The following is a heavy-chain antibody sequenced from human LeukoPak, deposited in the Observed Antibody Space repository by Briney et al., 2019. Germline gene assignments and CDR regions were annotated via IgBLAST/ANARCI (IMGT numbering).Heavy chain of an antibody. J-gene: IGHJ2*01. CDR3: ARDHLPNYYDSSGYQSHWYFDL. D-gene: IGHD3-22*01. V-gene: IGHV4-31*03. Sequence: SQTLSLTCTVSGGSISSGGYYWSWIRQHPGKGLEWIGYIYYSGSTYYNPSLKSRVTISVDTSKNQFSLKLSSVTAADTAVYYCARDHLPNYYDSSGYQSHWYFDLWGRGTLVTVSS. CDR1: GGSISSGGYY. CDR2: IYYSGST.